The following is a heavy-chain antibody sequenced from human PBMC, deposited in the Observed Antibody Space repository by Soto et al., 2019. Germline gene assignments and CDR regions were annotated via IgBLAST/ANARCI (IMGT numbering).Heavy chain of an antibody. V-gene: IGHV4-34*01. Sequence: QVQLQQWGAGLLKPSETLSLTCAVYGGSFSGYYWSWIRQPPGKGLEWIGEINHSGSTNYNPSLKSRVTISVDTSKNQFSLKLSAVTAADTSVYYCARVTGYSISSGANYYYYGMDVWGQGTTVTVSS. D-gene: IGHD6-6*01. CDR3: ARVTGYSISSGANYYYYGMDV. J-gene: IGHJ6*02. CDR2: INHSGST. CDR1: GGSFSGYY.